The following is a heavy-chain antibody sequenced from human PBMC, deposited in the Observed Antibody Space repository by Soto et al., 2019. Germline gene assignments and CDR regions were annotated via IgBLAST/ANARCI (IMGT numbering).Heavy chain of an antibody. D-gene: IGHD5-12*01. Sequence: SETLSLTCTVSGGSISSSSYYWGWIRQPPGKGLEWIGSIYYSGSTYYNPSLKSRVTISVDTSKNQFSLKLSSVTAADTAVYYCARHSHLRGYSGDFYYCGQGTLVTVSS. CDR1: GGSISSSSYY. V-gene: IGHV4-39*01. J-gene: IGHJ4*02. CDR3: ARHSHLRGYSGDFYY. CDR2: IYYSGST.